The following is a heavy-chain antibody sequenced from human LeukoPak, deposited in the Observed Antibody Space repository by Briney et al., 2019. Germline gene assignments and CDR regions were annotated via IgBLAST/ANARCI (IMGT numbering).Heavy chain of an antibody. V-gene: IGHV3-21*01. CDR2: ISSSSSYI. J-gene: IGHJ3*02. Sequence: PGGSLRPSCAASGFTFSSYSMNWVRQAPGKGLEWVSSISSSSSYIYYADSVKGRFTISRDNAKNSLYLQMNSLRAEDTAVYYCARDSKGAPSAFDIWGQGTMVTVSS. CDR1: GFTFSSYS. CDR3: ARDSKGAPSAFDI. D-gene: IGHD1-26*01.